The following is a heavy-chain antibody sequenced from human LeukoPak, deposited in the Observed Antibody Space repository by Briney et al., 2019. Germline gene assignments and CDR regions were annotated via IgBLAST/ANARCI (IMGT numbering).Heavy chain of an antibody. J-gene: IGHJ4*02. CDR3: ARAGFTGDDFWSGYSAYFDY. D-gene: IGHD3-3*01. Sequence: ASVKVSCKASGYTFTSYDMHWVRQAPGQGLEWMGIINPSGGSTSYAQKFQGRVTMTRDMSTSPVYMELSSLRSEDTAVYYCARAGFTGDDFWSGYSAYFDYWGQGTLVTVSS. CDR1: GYTFTSYD. V-gene: IGHV1-46*01. CDR2: INPSGGST.